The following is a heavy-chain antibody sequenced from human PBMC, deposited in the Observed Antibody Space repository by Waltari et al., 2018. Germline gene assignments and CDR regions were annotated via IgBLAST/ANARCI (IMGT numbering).Heavy chain of an antibody. Sequence: EVQLLESGGNLVQPGGSLRLSCAASGLTFSNYAMSWVRQAPGKGLRWVSLVKANGEGTYYADSVRGRFTISRDNSRNTLFLQLSSLRAEDTAVYYCAKDLIVGALGAFDIWGQGTMVIVSS. CDR2: VKANGEGT. V-gene: IGHV3-23*01. J-gene: IGHJ3*02. CDR3: AKDLIVGALGAFDI. CDR1: GLTFSNYA. D-gene: IGHD1-26*01.